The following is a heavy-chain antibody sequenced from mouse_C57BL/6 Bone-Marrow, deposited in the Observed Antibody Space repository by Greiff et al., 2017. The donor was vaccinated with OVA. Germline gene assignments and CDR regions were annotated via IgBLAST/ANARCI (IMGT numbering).Heavy chain of an antibody. D-gene: IGHD1-1*01. Sequence: EVKLVESGGGLVKPGGSLTLSCAASGFTFSSYAMSWVRQTPEKRLEWVATISDGGSYTYYPDNVKGRFTISRDNAKNNLYLQMSHLKSEDTAMYYCARDDYGRWYFDVWGTGTTVTVAS. V-gene: IGHV5-4*01. CDR3: ARDDYGRWYFDV. J-gene: IGHJ1*03. CDR2: ISDGGSYT. CDR1: GFTFSSYA.